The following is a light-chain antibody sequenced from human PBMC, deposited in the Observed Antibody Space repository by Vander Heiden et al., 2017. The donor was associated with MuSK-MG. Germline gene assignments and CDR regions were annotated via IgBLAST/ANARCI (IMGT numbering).Light chain of an antibody. CDR1: QTINNY. J-gene: IGKJ1*01. V-gene: IGKV1-39*01. CDR3: QQSYSLPRT. CDR2: SAF. Sequence: DMQVTQSPFSLSASVGDRVTITCRTSQTINNYLNWYKQKPGKAPNLLIYSAFRLQSGVPSRFSGTGFGTDFTLTISSLQPEDFATYYCQQSYSLPRTFGQGTKVEIK.